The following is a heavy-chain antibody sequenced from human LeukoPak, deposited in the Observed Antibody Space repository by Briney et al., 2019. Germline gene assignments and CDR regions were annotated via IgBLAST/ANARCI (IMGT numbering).Heavy chain of an antibody. CDR1: GFTFSSYG. Sequence: GGSLRLSCAASGFTFSSYGMHWVRQAPGKGLEWVAFIRYDGSNKYYADSVKGRFTTSRDNSKNTLYLQMNSLRAEDTAVYYCAKDGSIVVVVSDAFDIWGQGTMVTVSS. D-gene: IGHD3-22*01. J-gene: IGHJ3*02. CDR3: AKDGSIVVVVSDAFDI. V-gene: IGHV3-30*02. CDR2: IRYDGSNK.